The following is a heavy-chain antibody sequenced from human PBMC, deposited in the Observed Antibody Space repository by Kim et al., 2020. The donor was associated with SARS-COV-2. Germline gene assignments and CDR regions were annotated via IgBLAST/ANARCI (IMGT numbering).Heavy chain of an antibody. CDR2: IYPGDSDT. J-gene: IGHJ5*02. CDR3: ARIYYYGSGSLGMEYNWFDP. CDR1: GYSFTSYW. Sequence: GESLKISCKGSGYSFTSYWIGWVRQMPGKGLEWMGIIYPGDSDTRYSPSFQGQVTISADKSISTAYLQWSSLKASDTAMYYCARIYYYGSGSLGMEYNWFDPWGQGTLVTVSS. V-gene: IGHV5-51*01. D-gene: IGHD3-10*01.